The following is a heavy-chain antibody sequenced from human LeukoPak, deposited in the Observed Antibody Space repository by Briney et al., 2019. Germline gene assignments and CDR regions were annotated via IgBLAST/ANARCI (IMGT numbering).Heavy chain of an antibody. CDR2: ISAYNGNT. D-gene: IGHD2-21*02. V-gene: IGHV1-18*01. J-gene: IGHJ4*02. Sequence: ASVKVSCKASGYTFTSYGISWVRQAPGQGLEWMGWISAYNGNTNYVQKFQGRVTMTTDTSTSTAYMELRSLRSDDTAVYYCARAAYCGGDCYSAHFDYWGQGTLVTVSS. CDR3: ARAAYCGGDCYSAHFDY. CDR1: GYTFTSYG.